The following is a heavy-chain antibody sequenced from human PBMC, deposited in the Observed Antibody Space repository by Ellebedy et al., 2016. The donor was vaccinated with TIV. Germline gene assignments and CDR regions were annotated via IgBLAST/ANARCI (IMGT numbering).Heavy chain of an antibody. Sequence: PGGSLRLSCEASGFIFNSYSMNWVRQAPGQGLEWVASISYSGEYISYVDSVKGRFTISRDNAKNSLYLHMKSLRAEDTAVYYCAARFDPWGQGTLVTVSS. CDR1: GFIFNSYS. CDR2: ISYSGEYI. J-gene: IGHJ5*02. V-gene: IGHV3-21*01. CDR3: AARFDP.